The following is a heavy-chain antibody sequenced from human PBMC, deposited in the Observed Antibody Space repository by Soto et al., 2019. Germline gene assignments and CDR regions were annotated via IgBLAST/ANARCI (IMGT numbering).Heavy chain of an antibody. CDR3: ARGSAAKRYFDL. J-gene: IGHJ2*01. CDR1: GVPISGSDYH. Sequence: QVQLQESGPGLVKPSQTLSLMCTVSGVPISGSDYHWSWIRQSPGKGLEWIGYIFPSGATHYNSSLGSRNTMSVETSKRQLSLRLPAVTAADTAVYFCARGSAAKRYFDLWGRGTLVTVSS. V-gene: IGHV4-30-4*01. CDR2: IFPSGAT. D-gene: IGHD5-18*01.